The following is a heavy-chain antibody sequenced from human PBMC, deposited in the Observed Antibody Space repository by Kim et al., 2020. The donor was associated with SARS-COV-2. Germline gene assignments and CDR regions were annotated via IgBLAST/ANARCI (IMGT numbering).Heavy chain of an antibody. V-gene: IGHV3-7*01. CDR3: ARGAGSSVFDP. CDR2: IKHDRSGQ. D-gene: IGHD1-26*01. CDR1: GFTFSNYW. J-gene: IGHJ5*02. Sequence: GGSLRLSCAASGFTFSNYWMTWVRQTPGKGLEWVASIKHDRSGQYYVDSLKGRFTISRDNAKNSLYLQMNSLRAEDTALYHCARGAGSSVFDPWGQGTLVTVSS.